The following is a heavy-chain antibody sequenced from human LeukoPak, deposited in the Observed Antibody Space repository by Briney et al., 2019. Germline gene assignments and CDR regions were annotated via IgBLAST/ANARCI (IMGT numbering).Heavy chain of an antibody. D-gene: IGHD6-19*01. CDR1: GLTFSSFP. CDR2: ISSNGGDT. Sequence: GGSLRLSCAVSGLTFSSFPMHCVREAPGKRLECVSSISSNGGDTYYANSVKGRFTISRDNSKNTLYLQMGSLRAEDTAVYYCARRRGGWYFDYWGQGTLVTVSS. J-gene: IGHJ4*02. CDR3: ARRRGGWYFDY. V-gene: IGHV3-64*01.